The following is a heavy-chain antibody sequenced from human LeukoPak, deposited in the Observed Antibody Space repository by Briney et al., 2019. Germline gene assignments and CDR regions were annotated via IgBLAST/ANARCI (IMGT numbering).Heavy chain of an antibody. CDR1: GYTFTSYD. V-gene: IGHV1-46*01. J-gene: IGHJ4*02. Sequence: ASVKVSCKASGYTFTSYDINWVRQATGQGLEWMGIINPTGGSTTYAQKFQGRVTMTRDTSTSTVYMELSSLRSDDTAVYYCARTAARRFDYWGQGTLVTVSS. D-gene: IGHD6-6*01. CDR3: ARTAARRFDY. CDR2: INPTGGST.